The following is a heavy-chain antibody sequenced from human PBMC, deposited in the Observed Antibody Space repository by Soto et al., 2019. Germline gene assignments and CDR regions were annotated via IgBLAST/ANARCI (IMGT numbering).Heavy chain of an antibody. D-gene: IGHD6-19*01. Sequence: PGGSLRLSCAASGFTFDDYAMHWVRQAPGKGLEWVSGISWNSGSIGYADSVKGRFTISRDNAKNSLYLQMNSLRAEDTALYYCAKDRAVAGTSYAFDIWGQGTMVTVS. V-gene: IGHV3-9*01. CDR1: GFTFDDYA. CDR3: AKDRAVAGTSYAFDI. J-gene: IGHJ3*02. CDR2: ISWNSGSI.